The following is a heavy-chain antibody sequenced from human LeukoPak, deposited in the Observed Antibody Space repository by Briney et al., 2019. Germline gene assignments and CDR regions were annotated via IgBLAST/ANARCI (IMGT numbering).Heavy chain of an antibody. V-gene: IGHV1-2*02. CDR2: INPNSGGT. CDR3: ASGLYYYDSSGYYVY. Sequence: ASVKVSCKASGYTSTGYYMHWVRQAPGQGLEWMGWINPNSGGTNYAQKFQGRVTMTRDTSISTAYMELSRLRSDDTAVYYCASGLYYYDSSGYYVYWGQGTLVTVSS. CDR1: GYTSTGYY. D-gene: IGHD3-22*01. J-gene: IGHJ4*02.